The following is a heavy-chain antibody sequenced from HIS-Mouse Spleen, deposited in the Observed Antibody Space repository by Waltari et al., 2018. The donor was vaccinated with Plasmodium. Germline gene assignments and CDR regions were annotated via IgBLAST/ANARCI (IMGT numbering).Heavy chain of an antibody. J-gene: IGHJ2*01. V-gene: IGHV3-7*01. CDR2: IKQDGSEK. CDR1: GFTFGSYW. CDR3: ASSWYWYFDL. Sequence: EVQLVESGGGLVQRGGSLSLSCAASGFTFGSYWMSWVRQAPGKGLEWVANIKQDGSEKYYVDSVKGRFTISRDNAKNSLYLQMNSLRAEDTAVYYCASSWYWYFDLWGRGTLVTVSS. D-gene: IGHD6-13*01.